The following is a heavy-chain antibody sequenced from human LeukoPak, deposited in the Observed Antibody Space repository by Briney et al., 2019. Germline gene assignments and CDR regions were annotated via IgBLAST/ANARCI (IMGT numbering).Heavy chain of an antibody. V-gene: IGHV1-2*06. CDR2: INPNSGGT. J-gene: IGHJ4*02. D-gene: IGHD4-17*01. Sequence: ASVKVSCKASGYTFTGYYMHWVRQAPGQGLEWMGRINPNSGGTNYAQKFQGRVTMTRDTSISTAYMELSRLRSDDTAVYYCARDKYDSGDYESSYYWGQGTLATVSS. CDR3: ARDKYDSGDYESSYY. CDR1: GYTFTGYY.